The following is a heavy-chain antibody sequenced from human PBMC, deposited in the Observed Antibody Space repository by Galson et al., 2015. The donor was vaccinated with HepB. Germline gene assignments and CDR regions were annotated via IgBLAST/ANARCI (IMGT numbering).Heavy chain of an antibody. Sequence: SVKVSCKASGYTFNSFGISWVRQAPGQGLEWVGSISVYSGNRKYAQKFQDKVTMTTDTSTTTAYLELSSLRSDDTAVYYCARFSTAFYWFGPWGQGTLVIVSS. V-gene: IGHV1-18*01. CDR2: ISVYSGNR. J-gene: IGHJ5*02. CDR1: GYTFNSFG. D-gene: IGHD2/OR15-2a*01. CDR3: ARFSTAFYWFGP.